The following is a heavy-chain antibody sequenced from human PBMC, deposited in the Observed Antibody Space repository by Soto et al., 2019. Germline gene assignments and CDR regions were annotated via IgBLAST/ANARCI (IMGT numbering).Heavy chain of an antibody. CDR2: IYPGDSDT. CDR3: ARYYYTSIAAADTHPGGFDP. Sequence: GESLKISCKGSGYSFTSYWIGWVRQMPGKGLEWMGIIYPGDSDTRYSPSFQGQVTISADKSISTAYLQWSSLQASDTAMYYCARYYYTSIAAADTHPGGFDPWGQGTLVTVSS. J-gene: IGHJ5*02. D-gene: IGHD6-13*01. CDR1: GYSFTSYW. V-gene: IGHV5-51*01.